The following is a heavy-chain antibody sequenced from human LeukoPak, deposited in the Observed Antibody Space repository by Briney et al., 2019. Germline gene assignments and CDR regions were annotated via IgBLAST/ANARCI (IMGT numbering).Heavy chain of an antibody. D-gene: IGHD6-6*01. CDR1: GYTFTSYG. V-gene: IGHV1-18*01. CDR2: ISAYNGNT. J-gene: IGHJ1*01. CDR3: ARDRRYSSSSPHAEYFQH. Sequence: GASVKVSCKASGYTFTSYGISWVRQAPGQGLEWMGWISAYNGNTNYAQKLQGRVTMTTDTSTSTAYMELRSLRSDDTAVYYCARDRRYSSSSPHAEYFQHWGQGTLVTVSS.